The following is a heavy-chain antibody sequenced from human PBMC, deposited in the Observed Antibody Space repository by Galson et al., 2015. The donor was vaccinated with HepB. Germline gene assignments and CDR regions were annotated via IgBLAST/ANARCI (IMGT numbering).Heavy chain of an antibody. V-gene: IGHV3-23*01. Sequence: SLRLSCAASGFAFDSHAMSWVRQAPGRGLEWISGITGKGDSTFYADSVKGRFTVPKDNSNNMFYLQMSSLRAEDAGLYFCAKGYGLFDSWGKGILVTVSS. CDR2: ITGKGDST. J-gene: IGHJ5*01. CDR1: GFAFDSHA. D-gene: IGHD5-18*01. CDR3: AKGYGLFDS.